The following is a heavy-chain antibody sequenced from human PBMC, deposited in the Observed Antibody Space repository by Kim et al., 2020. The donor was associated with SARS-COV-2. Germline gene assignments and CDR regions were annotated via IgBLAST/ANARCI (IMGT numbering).Heavy chain of an antibody. CDR3: AKDSSGVHQDYYYYGMDV. J-gene: IGHJ6*02. D-gene: IGHD6-6*01. V-gene: IGHV3-43*01. Sequence: GGSLRLSCAASGFTFDDYTMHWVRQAPGKGLEWVSLISWDGGSTYYADSVKGRFTISRDNSKNSLYLQMNSLRTEDTALYYCAKDSSGVHQDYYYYGMDVWGQGTTVTVSS. CDR2: ISWDGGST. CDR1: GFTFDDYT.